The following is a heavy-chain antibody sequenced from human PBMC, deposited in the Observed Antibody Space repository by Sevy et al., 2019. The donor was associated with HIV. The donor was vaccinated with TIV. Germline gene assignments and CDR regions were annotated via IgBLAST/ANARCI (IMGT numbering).Heavy chain of an antibody. CDR1: GFTLSSYS. CDR3: ARDWGDYYDSSGYTGAFDI. V-gene: IGHV3-7*01. D-gene: IGHD3-22*01. CDR2: IKEDGSEK. Sequence: GGSLRLSCAASGFTLSSYSMSWVRQAPGKGLEWVANIKEDGSEKYYVNSVKGRFTISRDNAKNSLYLQMNSLRAEDTAVYYCARDWGDYYDSSGYTGAFDIWGQGSMVTVSS. J-gene: IGHJ3*02.